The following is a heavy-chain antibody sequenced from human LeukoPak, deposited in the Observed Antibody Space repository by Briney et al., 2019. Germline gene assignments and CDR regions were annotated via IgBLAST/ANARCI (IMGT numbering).Heavy chain of an antibody. CDR3: AREKYYYGSGRYYYMDV. CDR1: GGSISSGSYY. Sequence: SETLSLTCTVSGGSISSGSYYWSWIRQPAGKGLEWIGRIYTSGSANYNPSLKSRVTMSLDTSKNQFSLKLSSVTAADTAVYYCAREKYYYGSGRYYYMDVWGKGTTVTISS. J-gene: IGHJ6*03. D-gene: IGHD3-10*01. CDR2: IYTSGSA. V-gene: IGHV4-61*02.